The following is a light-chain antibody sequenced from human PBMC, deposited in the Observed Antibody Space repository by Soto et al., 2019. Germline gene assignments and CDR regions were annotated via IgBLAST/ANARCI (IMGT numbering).Light chain of an antibody. CDR2: EAS. V-gene: IGKV3-11*01. J-gene: IGKJ2*01. Sequence: EIVLTQSPATLSLSPGERATLSCRASQSVSSYLAWYQQKPSQAPRLLIYEASTRAAGIPARFSGSGSGTDFTLTISSLEPEDFAVYYCQQRTSWPPFNFGQGTKLEIK. CDR1: QSVSSY. CDR3: QQRTSWPPFN.